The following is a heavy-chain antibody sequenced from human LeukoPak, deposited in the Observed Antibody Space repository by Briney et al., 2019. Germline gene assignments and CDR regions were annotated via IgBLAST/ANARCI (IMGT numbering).Heavy chain of an antibody. D-gene: IGHD3-16*01. CDR3: ARELGGGYLDY. V-gene: IGHV3-48*03. Sequence: GGSLRLSCAASGFTFSSYEMNWVRQAPGKGLEWVSYISSSVSTIYYADSVKGRFTISRDNAKNSLYLQMNSLRAEDTAVYYCARELGGGYLDYRGQGTLVTVSS. J-gene: IGHJ4*02. CDR2: ISSSVSTI. CDR1: GFTFSSYE.